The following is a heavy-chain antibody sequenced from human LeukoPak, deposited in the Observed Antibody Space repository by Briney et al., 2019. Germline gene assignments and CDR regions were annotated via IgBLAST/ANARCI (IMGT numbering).Heavy chain of an antibody. J-gene: IGHJ4*02. V-gene: IGHV3-30*02. D-gene: IGHD3-22*01. Sequence: SGGSLRLSCAASGFTFSSYGMHWVRQAPGKGLEWVAFIRYDGSNKYYADSVKGRFTISRDNSKNTLYLQMNSLRAEDTAVYYCAKDTQLVVINGVFDYWGQGTLVTVSS. CDR2: IRYDGSNK. CDR1: GFTFSSYG. CDR3: AKDTQLVVINGVFDY.